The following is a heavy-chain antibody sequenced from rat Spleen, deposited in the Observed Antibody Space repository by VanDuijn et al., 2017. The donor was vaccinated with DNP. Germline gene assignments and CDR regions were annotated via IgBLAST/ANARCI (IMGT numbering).Heavy chain of an antibody. D-gene: IGHD4-3*01. CDR2: VSSGGNT. CDR1: GFSLTSYN. Sequence: QVQLKESGPGLVQPSQTLSLTCTVAGFSLTSYNVHWVRQPPGKGLEWIAAVSSGGNTYYNSALKSRLSFSKATSKSQVFLKLNRLQTEDTATYYCARDLIIRDTTSAMDAWGQGTSVTVSS. J-gene: IGHJ4*01. CDR3: ARDLIIRDTTSAMDA. V-gene: IGHV2-41*01.